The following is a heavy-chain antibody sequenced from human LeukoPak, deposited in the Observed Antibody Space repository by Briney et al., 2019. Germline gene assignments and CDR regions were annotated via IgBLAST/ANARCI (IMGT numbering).Heavy chain of an antibody. CDR2: ISYDGSNK. Sequence: GRSLRLSCAASGFTFSSYGMHWVRQAPGKGLEWVAVISYDGSNKYYADSVKGRFTISRDNSKNTLYLQMNSLRAEDTAVYYCAAIITSTDHDYWGQGTLVTVSS. CDR3: AAIITSTDHDY. V-gene: IGHV3-30*03. D-gene: IGHD3-10*01. J-gene: IGHJ4*02. CDR1: GFTFSSYG.